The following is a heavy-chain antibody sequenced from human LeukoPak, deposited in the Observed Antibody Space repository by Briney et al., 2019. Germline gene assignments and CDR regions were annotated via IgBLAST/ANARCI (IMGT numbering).Heavy chain of an antibody. CDR3: ARGVTTETLDY. Sequence: KAGGSLRLSCAASGFTFSSYSMNWVRQAPGKGLEWVSSISSSSSYIYYADSVKGRFTISRDNAKNSLYLQTNSLRAEDTAVYYCARGVTTETLDYWGQGTLVTVSS. CDR2: ISSSSSYI. D-gene: IGHD4-11*01. CDR1: GFTFSSYS. V-gene: IGHV3-21*01. J-gene: IGHJ4*02.